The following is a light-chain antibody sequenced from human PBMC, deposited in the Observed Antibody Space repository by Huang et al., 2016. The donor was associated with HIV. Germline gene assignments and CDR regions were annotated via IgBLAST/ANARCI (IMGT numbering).Light chain of an antibody. CDR2: KAS. V-gene: IGKV1-5*03. CDR1: QTISNW. Sequence: DIQMNQSASTLSASVGDRVTITCRASQTISNWLAWYQQKPGKAPNLLIYKASTSESGVPSRFSGRGSGTEFTLTISSLQPDDFATYYCHHYNSYSGAFGQGTKVEIK. CDR3: HHYNSYSGA. J-gene: IGKJ1*01.